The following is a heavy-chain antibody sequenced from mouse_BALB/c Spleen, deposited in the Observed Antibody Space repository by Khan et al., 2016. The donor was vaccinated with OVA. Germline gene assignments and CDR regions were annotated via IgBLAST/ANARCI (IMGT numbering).Heavy chain of an antibody. CDR1: GFSLSDYG. Sequence: QVQLKQSGPGLVAPSQNLSITCTVSGFSLSDYGVSWIRQPPGKGLEWLGVIWGGGSTYYNSALKSRLSISKDNSKSQVFLKMSSLQSDDTAMFYCAKVVWSYYDTLDYWGQGTSVTVSS. V-gene: IGHV2-6-5*01. D-gene: IGHD1-1*02. J-gene: IGHJ4*01. CDR2: IWGGGST. CDR3: AKVVWSYYDTLDY.